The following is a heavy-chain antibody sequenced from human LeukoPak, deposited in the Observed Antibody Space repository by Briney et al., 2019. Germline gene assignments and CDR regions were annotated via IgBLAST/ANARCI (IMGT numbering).Heavy chain of an antibody. Sequence: ASVKVSCKASGYTFTGYYMHWVRQAPGQGLEWMGWINPNSGGTNYAQKFQGWVTMTRDTSISTAYVELSRLRSDDTAVYYCARGQFSSSWYAGSNWFDPWGQGTLVTVSS. J-gene: IGHJ5*02. CDR1: GYTFTGYY. D-gene: IGHD6-13*01. V-gene: IGHV1-2*04. CDR3: ARGQFSSSWYAGSNWFDP. CDR2: INPNSGGT.